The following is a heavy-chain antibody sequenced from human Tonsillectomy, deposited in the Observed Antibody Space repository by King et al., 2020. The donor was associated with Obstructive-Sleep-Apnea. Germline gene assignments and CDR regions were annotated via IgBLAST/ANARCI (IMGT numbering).Heavy chain of an antibody. CDR2: IYYSGST. D-gene: IGHD2-2*01. V-gene: IGHV4-31*03. CDR3: ARARYCSTTSCYGLYGMDV. J-gene: IGHJ6*02. CDR1: GGSISSGGYY. Sequence: QLQESGPGLVKPSQTLSLTCTVSGGSISSGGYYWSWIRQHPGKGLEWIGYIYYSGSTYYNPSLKSRVTISVDTSKNQFSLKLSSVTAADTAVYYCARARYCSTTSCYGLYGMDVWGQGTTVTVSS.